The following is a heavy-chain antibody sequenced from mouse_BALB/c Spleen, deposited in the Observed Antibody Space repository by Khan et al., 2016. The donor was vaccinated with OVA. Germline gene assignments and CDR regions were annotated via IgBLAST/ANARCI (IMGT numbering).Heavy chain of an antibody. CDR2: IYPGTGST. CDR3: ARAEGGSHFFDY. J-gene: IGHJ2*01. CDR1: GYIFTSYW. D-gene: IGHD6-1*01. V-gene: IGHV1S132*01. Sequence: QVQLKESGTELVRPGASVKLSCKTSGYIFTSYWIHWVKQRPGQGLEWIARIYPGTGSTFYSERFKGKATLTADTASSTAYMQLSSLKSDDSAVYFCARAEGGSHFFDYWGQGTTLTVSS.